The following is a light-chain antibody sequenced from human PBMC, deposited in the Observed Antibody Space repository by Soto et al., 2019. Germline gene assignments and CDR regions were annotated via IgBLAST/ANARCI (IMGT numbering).Light chain of an antibody. V-gene: IGKV1-5*01. CDR1: QDISRW. CDR3: QQYNAYYS. J-gene: IGKJ2*03. CDR2: DVS. Sequence: DIQMTQSPSNLSASVGDRVTITCRASQDISRWLAWYQQKPGKAPELLIYDVSTLQSGVPSRFSGTGSGTEFTLTISSLQPEDFATYYCQQYNAYYSFGQGTKVDIK.